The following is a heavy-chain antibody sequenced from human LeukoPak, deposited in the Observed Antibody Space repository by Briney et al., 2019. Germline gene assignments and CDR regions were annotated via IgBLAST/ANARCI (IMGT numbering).Heavy chain of an antibody. J-gene: IGHJ4*02. Sequence: PGGSLRLSCAASGFNFDEYAMPWVRQGPGRGLEWVSGISWHSGNIAYADPVKGRFTISRDNVKNSVYLHMNSLRTEDTALYYCVKATDVDHDFWTGYFDFWGQGVLVTVSS. CDR3: VKATDVDHDFWTGYFDF. CDR1: GFNFDEYA. D-gene: IGHD3/OR15-3a*01. CDR2: ISWHSGNI. V-gene: IGHV3-9*01.